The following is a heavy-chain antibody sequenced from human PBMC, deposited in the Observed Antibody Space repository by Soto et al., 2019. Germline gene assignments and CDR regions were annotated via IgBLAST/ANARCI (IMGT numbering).Heavy chain of an antibody. V-gene: IGHV4-34*01. J-gene: IGHJ5*02. CDR3: GRGFRGGIVAAPTHDP. CDR2: INHSGST. Sequence: AETLSLTCGVYGGSFSGYYWSWIRQPPGNGLEWFGDINHSGSTNYSPSLKRRVTISVDSSNNQFPLKLSPVTAPAKAGVYCGRGFRGGIVAAPTHDPW. CDR1: GGSFSGYY. D-gene: IGHD6-25*01.